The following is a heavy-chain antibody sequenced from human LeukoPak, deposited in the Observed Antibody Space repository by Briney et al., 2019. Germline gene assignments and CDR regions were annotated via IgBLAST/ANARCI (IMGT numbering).Heavy chain of an antibody. D-gene: IGHD5-18*01. CDR2: IYHSGTTYSGST. CDR1: GPSMSYYY. CDR3: ERAGGYGLLDY. V-gene: IGHV4-39*07. J-gene: IGHJ4*01. Sequence: SDTLSPTCNVCGPSMSYYYWVWIRPPPGRGREWIGSIYHSGTTYSGSTYYNPSLKSRVTISLDTSKNQFSLKVGSMAAADTAVYYCERAGGYGLLDYWG.